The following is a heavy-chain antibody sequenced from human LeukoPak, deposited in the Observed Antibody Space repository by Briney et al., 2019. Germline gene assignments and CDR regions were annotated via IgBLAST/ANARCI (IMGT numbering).Heavy chain of an antibody. V-gene: IGHV1-8*01. CDR2: MNPNSGNT. J-gene: IGHJ4*02. Sequence: ASVKVSCKASGYTFTSYDINWVRQATGQGLEWMGWMNPNSGNTGYAQKFQGRVTMTRNTSISTAYMELSSLRSEDTAVYYCARENYYDSSGPSMGFDYWGQGTLVTVSS. CDR3: ARENYYDSSGPSMGFDY. CDR1: GYTFTSYD. D-gene: IGHD3-22*01.